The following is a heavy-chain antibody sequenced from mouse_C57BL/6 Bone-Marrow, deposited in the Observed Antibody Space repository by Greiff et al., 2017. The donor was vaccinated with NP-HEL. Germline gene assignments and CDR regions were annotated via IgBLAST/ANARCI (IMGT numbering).Heavy chain of an antibody. J-gene: IGHJ1*03. CDR3: ARDYGNLYWYFDV. D-gene: IGHD1-1*01. V-gene: IGHV5-17*01. Sequence: DVHLVESGGGLVKPGGSLKLSCAASGFTFSDYGMHWVRQAPEKGLEWVAYISSGSSTIYYADTVKGRFTISRDNAKNTLFLQMTSLRSEDTAMYYCARDYGNLYWYFDVWGTGTTVTVSS. CDR1: GFTFSDYG. CDR2: ISSGSSTI.